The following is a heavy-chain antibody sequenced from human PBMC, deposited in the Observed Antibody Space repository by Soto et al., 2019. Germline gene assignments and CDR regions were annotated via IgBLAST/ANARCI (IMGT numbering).Heavy chain of an antibody. CDR2: IYYSGST. Sequence: PSETLSLTCTVSGGSISSSSYYWGWIRQPPGKGLEWIGSIYYSGSTYYNPPLKSRVTISVDTSKNQFSLKLSSVTAADTAVYYCARTLAPPASSSYYFDYWGQGTLVTVSS. CDR3: ARTLAPPASSSYYFDY. D-gene: IGHD6-6*01. J-gene: IGHJ4*02. CDR1: GGSISSSSYY. V-gene: IGHV4-39*01.